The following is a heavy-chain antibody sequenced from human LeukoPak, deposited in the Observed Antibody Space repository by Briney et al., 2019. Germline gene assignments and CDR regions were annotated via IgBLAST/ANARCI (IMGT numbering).Heavy chain of an antibody. J-gene: IGHJ5*02. CDR3: SRESGPYCPFGH. CDR2: ISLRGRT. Sequence: PSETLSLTCGVSGGSITTTNFWSWDRQPPGGGLEWIGEISLRGRTQYNPSLKSRVNISIDESMNHLYLSLASVTAADTAVYYCSRESGPYCPFGHWGQGTLVAVTS. CDR1: GGSITTTNF. V-gene: IGHV4-4*02. D-gene: IGHD1-26*01.